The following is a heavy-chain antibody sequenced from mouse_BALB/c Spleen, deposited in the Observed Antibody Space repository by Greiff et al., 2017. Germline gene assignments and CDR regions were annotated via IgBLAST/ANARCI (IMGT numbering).Heavy chain of an antibody. D-gene: IGHD1-2*01. CDR1: GFTFSDYY. CDR3: ARLRLDYYAMDY. V-gene: IGHV5-4*02. J-gene: IGHJ4*01. Sequence: EVLLVESGGGLVKPGGSLKLSCAASGFTFSDYYMYWVRQTPEKRLEWVATISDGGSYTYYPDSVKGRFTISRDNAKNTLYLQMSSLTSEDTAMYYCARLRLDYYAMDYWGQGTSVTVSS. CDR2: ISDGGSYT.